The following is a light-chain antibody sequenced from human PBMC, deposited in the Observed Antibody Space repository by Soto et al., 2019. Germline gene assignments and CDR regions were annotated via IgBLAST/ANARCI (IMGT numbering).Light chain of an antibody. Sequence: ESVLTQSPGTLSLSPGERATLSCRASQSVSSSYLAWYQQKPGQAPRLLIYGASSRATVIPDRFSGIGSGKYFTLTISRLEPEDFAVYYCQQYGTSPPSTFGQGTKLEIK. J-gene: IGKJ2*01. CDR1: QSVSSSY. CDR3: QQYGTSPPST. V-gene: IGKV3-20*01. CDR2: GAS.